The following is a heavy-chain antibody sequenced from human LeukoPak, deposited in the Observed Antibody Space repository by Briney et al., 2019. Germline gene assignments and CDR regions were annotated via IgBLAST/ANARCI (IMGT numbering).Heavy chain of an antibody. CDR1: GGSISSGGYY. D-gene: IGHD6-13*01. CDR2: IYYSGST. J-gene: IGHJ5*02. V-gene: IGHV4-31*03. CDR3: ARARGAGIAAVWSGWFDP. Sequence: SETLSLTCTVSGGSISSGGYYWSWNRQHPGKGLEWIGYIYYSGSTYYNPSLKSRVTISVDTSKNQFSLKLSSVTAADTAVYYCARARGAGIAAVWSGWFDPWGQGTLVTVSS.